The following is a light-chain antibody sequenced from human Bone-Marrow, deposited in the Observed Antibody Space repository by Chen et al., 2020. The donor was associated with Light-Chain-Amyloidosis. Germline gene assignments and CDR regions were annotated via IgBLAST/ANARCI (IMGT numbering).Light chain of an antibody. CDR3: AAWDDSLSGV. Sequence: QSVLTPPPSASGTPGQRVTISCSGSSSNIGSNYVYWYQQLPGMAPKLLIYRNNQRPSGVPDRFSGSKSGNSASLAISGLRSEDEADYYCAAWDDSLSGVFGGGTKLTVL. J-gene: IGLJ3*02. CDR1: SSNIGSNY. V-gene: IGLV1-47*01. CDR2: RNN.